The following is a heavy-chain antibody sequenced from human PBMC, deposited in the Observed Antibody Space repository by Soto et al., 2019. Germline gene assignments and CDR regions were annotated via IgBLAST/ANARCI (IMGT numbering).Heavy chain of an antibody. CDR1: GFTFSSYS. V-gene: IGHV3-48*01. CDR2: ISSSSSTI. Sequence: GGSLRLSCAASGFTFSSYSMNWVRQAPGKGLEWVSYISSSSSTIYYADSVKGRFTISRDNAKNSLYLQMNSLRAEDTAVYYCARTYCSSTSCYRGLDYWGQGTLVTVSS. J-gene: IGHJ4*02. CDR3: ARTYCSSTSCYRGLDY. D-gene: IGHD2-2*01.